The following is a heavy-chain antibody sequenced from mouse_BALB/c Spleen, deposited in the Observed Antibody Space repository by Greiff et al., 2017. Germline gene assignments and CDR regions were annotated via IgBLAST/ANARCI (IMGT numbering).Heavy chain of an antibody. J-gene: IGHJ4*01. Sequence: EVMLVESGGGLVQPGGSRKLSCAASGFTFSSYAMSWVRQSPEKRLEWVAEISSGGSYTYYPDTVTGRFTISRDNAKNTLYLEMSSLRSEDTAMYYCARDGDYWGQGTSVTVSS. CDR2: ISSGGSYT. V-gene: IGHV5-9-4*01. CDR1: GFTFSSYA. CDR3: ARDGDY.